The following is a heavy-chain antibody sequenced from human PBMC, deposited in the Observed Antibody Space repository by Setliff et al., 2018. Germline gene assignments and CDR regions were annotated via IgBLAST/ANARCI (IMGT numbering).Heavy chain of an antibody. J-gene: IGHJ6*03. D-gene: IGHD3-3*01. Sequence: SETLSLTCTVSGASISSGSYFWSWIRQPAGKRPEWIGHIYTSGTTNYNPSLKGRVTVSRDKSKNKFSLKLSSVTAADTAVYYCAREDGDQFLDSDFYYNMNVWGKGTTVTVSS. CDR2: IYTSGTT. CDR3: AREDGDQFLDSDFYYNMNV. CDR1: GASISSGSYF. V-gene: IGHV4-61*09.